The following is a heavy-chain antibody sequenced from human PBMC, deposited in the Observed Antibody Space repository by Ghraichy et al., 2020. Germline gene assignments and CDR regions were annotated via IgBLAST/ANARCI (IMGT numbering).Heavy chain of an antibody. CDR2: INPNSGGT. CDR3: ARVVTMIVPGGIRY. CDR1: GYTFTGYY. J-gene: IGHJ4*02. D-gene: IGHD3-22*01. V-gene: IGHV1-2*02. Sequence: ASVKVSCKASGYTFTGYYMHWVRQAPGQGLEWMGWINPNSGGTNYAQKFQGRVTMTRDTSISTAYMELSRLRSDDTAVYYCARVVTMIVPGGIRYWGQGTLVTVSS.